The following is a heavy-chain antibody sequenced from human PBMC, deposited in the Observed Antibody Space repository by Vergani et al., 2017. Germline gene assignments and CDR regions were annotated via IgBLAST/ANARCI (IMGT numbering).Heavy chain of an antibody. J-gene: IGHJ6*02. V-gene: IGHV4-4*09. Sequence: QVQLQESGPGLVKPSETLSLTCTVSGGSISSYYWSWIRQPPGKGLEWIGYIYTSGSTNYNPSLKSRVTISVDTSKNQFSLKLSSVTAADTAVYYCARTTTVEYYDGMDVWGQGTTVTVSS. D-gene: IGHD4-23*01. CDR2: IYTSGST. CDR3: ARTTTVEYYDGMDV. CDR1: GGSISSYY.